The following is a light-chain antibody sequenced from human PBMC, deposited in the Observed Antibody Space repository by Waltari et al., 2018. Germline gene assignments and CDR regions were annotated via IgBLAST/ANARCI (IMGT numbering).Light chain of an antibody. Sequence: QSALTQPASVSGSPGQSITISCTGTSSDVGSYNLVSWYQQHPGKAPKLIIYEGYKRPSGVSNRFSGSKAGDTASLTIAGVQAEDEADYYCCSYANNRPRVFGGGTKLTVL. CDR2: EGY. CDR3: CSYANNRPRV. J-gene: IGLJ3*02. CDR1: SSDVGSYNL. V-gene: IGLV2-23*01.